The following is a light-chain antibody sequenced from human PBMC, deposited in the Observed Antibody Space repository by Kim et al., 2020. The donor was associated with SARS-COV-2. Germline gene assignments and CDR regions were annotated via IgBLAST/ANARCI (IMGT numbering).Light chain of an antibody. CDR3: QHYGGSRYT. V-gene: IGKV3-20*01. CDR2: GAS. CDR1: QSVSRNY. Sequence: EIVLTQSPGTLYLSPGERATLSCRASQSVSRNYLAWYQQKLGQTPRLLIYGASTRAPGIPDRFSGSGSGADFTLTISSLGPEDFAVYYCQHYGGSRYTFGQGTKLEI. J-gene: IGKJ2*01.